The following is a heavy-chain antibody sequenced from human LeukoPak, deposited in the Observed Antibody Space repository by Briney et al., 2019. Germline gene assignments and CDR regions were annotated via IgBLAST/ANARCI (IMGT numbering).Heavy chain of an antibody. D-gene: IGHD2-2*01. CDR3: ARDSRGIRWLVPAAMNWDFDY. J-gene: IGHJ4*02. Sequence: GASVKVSCKASGYTFTGYYMHWVRQAPGQGLEWMGWINPNSGGTNYAQKFQGRVTMTRDTSISTAYMELSRLRSDDTAVYYCARDSRGIRWLVPAAMNWDFDYWGQGTLVTVSS. CDR2: INPNSGGT. CDR1: GYTFTGYY. V-gene: IGHV1-2*02.